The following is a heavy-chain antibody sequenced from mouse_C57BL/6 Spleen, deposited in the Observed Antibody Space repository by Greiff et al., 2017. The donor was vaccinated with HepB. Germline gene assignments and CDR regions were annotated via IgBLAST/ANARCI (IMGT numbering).Heavy chain of an antibody. V-gene: IGHV1-69*01. Sequence: QVQLQQPGAELVMPGASVKLSCKASGYTFTSYWMHWVKQRPGQGLEWIGEIDPSDSYTNYNQKFKGKSTLTVDKSSSTAYMQLSSLTSENSAVYYCARWNYSNYGGYYFDYWGQGTTLTVSS. D-gene: IGHD2-5*01. CDR1: GYTFTSYW. CDR3: ARWNYSNYGGYYFDY. J-gene: IGHJ2*01. CDR2: IDPSDSYT.